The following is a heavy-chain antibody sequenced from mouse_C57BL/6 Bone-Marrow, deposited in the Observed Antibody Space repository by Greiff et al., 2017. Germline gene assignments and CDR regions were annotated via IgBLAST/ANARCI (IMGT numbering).Heavy chain of an antibody. CDR1: GFTFSDYG. CDR3: ARRRIYYGNYYSYYAMDY. J-gene: IGHJ4*01. V-gene: IGHV5-17*01. D-gene: IGHD2-1*01. CDR2: ISSGSSTI. Sequence: EVKLVESGGGLVKPGGSLTLSCAASGFTFSDYGMHWVRQAPEKGLEWVAYISSGSSTIYYADTVKGRFTISRDNAKNTLFLQMTSLRSEDTAMYYCARRRIYYGNYYSYYAMDYWGQGTSVTVSS.